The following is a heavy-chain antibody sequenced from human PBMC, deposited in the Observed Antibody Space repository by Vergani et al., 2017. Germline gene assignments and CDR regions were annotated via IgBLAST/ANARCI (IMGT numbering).Heavy chain of an antibody. CDR1: GFTFSSYG. J-gene: IGHJ4*02. D-gene: IGHD4-23*01. Sequence: VQLVESGGGLVKPGGSLRLSCAASGFTFSSYGMHWVRQAPGKGLEWVAVIWYDGSNKYYADSVKGRFTISRDNSKNTLYLQMNSLRAEDTAVYYCAREATVVTPAYWGQGTLVTVSS. CDR3: AREATVVTPAY. V-gene: IGHV3-33*08. CDR2: IWYDGSNK.